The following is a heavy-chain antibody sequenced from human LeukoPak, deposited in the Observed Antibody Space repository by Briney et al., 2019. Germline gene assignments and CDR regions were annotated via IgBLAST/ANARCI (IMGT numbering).Heavy chain of an antibody. J-gene: IGHJ5*02. Sequence: GGSLRLSCAASGFTFSSYAMHWVRQAPGKGLEWVAVISYDGSNKYYADSVKGRFTISRDNSKNTLYLQMNSLSAEDTAVYYCAREVVPAAMGNWFDPWGQGTLVTVSS. CDR1: GFTFSSYA. D-gene: IGHD2-2*01. V-gene: IGHV3-30*01. CDR3: AREVVPAAMGNWFDP. CDR2: ISYDGSNK.